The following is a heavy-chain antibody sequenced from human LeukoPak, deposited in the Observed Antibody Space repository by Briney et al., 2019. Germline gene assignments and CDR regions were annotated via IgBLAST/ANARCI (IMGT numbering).Heavy chain of an antibody. CDR3: AREGLLAFDY. J-gene: IGHJ4*02. Sequence: PGGSLRLSCAASGFTFSDYYMSWIRQAPGKGLEWVSYIGGGGATIYYADSVKGRFTISRDNAQNSLYLQMNSLRAEDTATYYCAREGLLAFDYWGQGTLATVSS. CDR2: IGGGGATI. D-gene: IGHD3-10*01. V-gene: IGHV3-11*04. CDR1: GFTFSDYY.